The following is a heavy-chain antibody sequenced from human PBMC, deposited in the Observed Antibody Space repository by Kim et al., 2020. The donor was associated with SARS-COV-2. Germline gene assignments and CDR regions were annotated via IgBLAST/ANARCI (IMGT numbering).Heavy chain of an antibody. D-gene: IGHD2-2*01. J-gene: IGHJ3*02. CDR2: IDGSSAYI. CDR3: AREEGYCTTTRCYYGFDI. Sequence: GGSLRLSCAASGFTFNTYNMNWVRQAPGKGLEWVSSIDGSSAYIYYADSLKGRFTISRDNAKNSLFLQMNSLRAEDTAVYHCAREEGYCTTTRCYYGFDIWGQGTMVTVSS. CDR1: GFTFNTYN. V-gene: IGHV3-21*01.